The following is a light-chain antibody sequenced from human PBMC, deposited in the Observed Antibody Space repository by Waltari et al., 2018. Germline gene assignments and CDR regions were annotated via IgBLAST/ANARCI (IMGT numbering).Light chain of an antibody. Sequence: EIVLTQSPDTLSLSPGEGATLSCRASQSVSSNQLAWYQQKPGQAPRILIYDTSTRATGIPDRFTGSGSGTDFTLIISRLDPEDFAVYYCHHYGTSPRPLGQGTKVEI. CDR3: HHYGTSPRP. V-gene: IGKV3-20*01. CDR2: DTS. J-gene: IGKJ1*01. CDR1: QSVSSNQ.